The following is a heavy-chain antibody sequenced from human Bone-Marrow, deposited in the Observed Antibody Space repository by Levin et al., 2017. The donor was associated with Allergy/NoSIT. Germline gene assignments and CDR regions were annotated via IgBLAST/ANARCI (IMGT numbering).Heavy chain of an antibody. V-gene: IGHV1-2*02. CDR2: INPYNGGT. CDR1: GYSFTDYY. D-gene: IGHD6-19*01. J-gene: IGHJ1*01. CDR3: AAEAVAGTFTF. Sequence: ASVKVSCKASGYSFTDYYIHWLRQAPGKGPEWMGWINPYNGGTKFRREFQDRISMTSDTSITTAYMELRRLQSDDTAVYYCAAEAVAGTFTFWGQGTLVSVSS.